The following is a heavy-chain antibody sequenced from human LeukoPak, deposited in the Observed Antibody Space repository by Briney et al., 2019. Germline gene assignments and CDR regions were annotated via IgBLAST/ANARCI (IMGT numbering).Heavy chain of an antibody. Sequence: GGSLRLSCAASGLTVSSNYMSWVRQAPGKGLEWVSYISSSSSTIYYADSVKGRFTISRDNAKNSLYLQMNSLRAEDTAVYYCARGYCSGGSCYLPYFDYWGQGTLVTVSS. CDR2: ISSSSSTI. CDR3: ARGYCSGGSCYLPYFDY. V-gene: IGHV3-48*01. D-gene: IGHD2-15*01. J-gene: IGHJ4*02. CDR1: GLTVSSNY.